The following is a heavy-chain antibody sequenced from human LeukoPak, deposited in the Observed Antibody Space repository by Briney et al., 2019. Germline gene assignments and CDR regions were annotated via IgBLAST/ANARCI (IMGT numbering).Heavy chain of an antibody. CDR3: ASNVFASGSV. CDR1: GFTLGTSW. CDR2: INIDRSTT. J-gene: IGHJ1*01. V-gene: IGHV3-74*01. Sequence: PGGSLRLSCAASGFTLGTSWMHWVRHTPGKGLEWVSRINIDRSTTTYADSVKGRFTISRDNAKNALYLQMNSLRAEDTAVYYCASNVFASGSVWGQGTLVTVSS. D-gene: IGHD3-10*01.